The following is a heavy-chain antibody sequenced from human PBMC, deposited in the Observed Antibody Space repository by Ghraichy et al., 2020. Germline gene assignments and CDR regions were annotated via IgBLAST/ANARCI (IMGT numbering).Heavy chain of an antibody. V-gene: IGHV3-7*03. CDR1: GFTFSSYW. Sequence: GGSLRLSCAASGFTFSSYWMNWVRQAPGKGLEWVANIKQDGSEKYYVDSVKGRFTISRDNAKSSLYLQMNSLRAEDTAVYYCARGHIMITFGEGAPDHWGQGTLVTVSS. CDR3: ARGHIMITFGEGAPDH. D-gene: IGHD3-16*01. CDR2: IKQDGSEK. J-gene: IGHJ4*02.